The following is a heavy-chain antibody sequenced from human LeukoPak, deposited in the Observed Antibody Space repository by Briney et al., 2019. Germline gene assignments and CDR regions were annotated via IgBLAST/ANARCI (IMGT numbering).Heavy chain of an antibody. CDR2: VHYSGTT. CDR3: ARGYRSDWHGELGY. V-gene: IGHV4-59*01. J-gene: IGHJ4*02. CDR1: GSSIRSYY. Sequence: PSETLSLTCTVSGSSIRSYYWSSIRQPPGKGLQSIGYVHYSGTTDYNPSLRSRVIISVDTSKNQFSLNLTSVTAADTAVYYCARGYRSDWHGELGYWGQGTLVTVSS. D-gene: IGHD6-19*01.